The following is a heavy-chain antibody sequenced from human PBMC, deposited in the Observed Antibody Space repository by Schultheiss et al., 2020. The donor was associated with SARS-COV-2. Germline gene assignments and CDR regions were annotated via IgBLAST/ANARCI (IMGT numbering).Heavy chain of an antibody. CDR3: ARRRIAARDDAFDI. J-gene: IGHJ3*02. CDR1: GGSFSGYY. V-gene: IGHV4-34*01. Sequence: SETLSLTCAVYGGSFSGYYWSWIRQPPGKGLEWIGDVNHSGSTNYTPSLKSRVTISVDTSKNQFSLKLSSVTAADTAVYYCARRRIAARDDAFDIWGQGTMVTVSS. CDR2: VNHSGST. D-gene: IGHD6-6*01.